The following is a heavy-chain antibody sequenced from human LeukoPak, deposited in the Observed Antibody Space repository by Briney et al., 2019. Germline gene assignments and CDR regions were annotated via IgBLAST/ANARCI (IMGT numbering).Heavy chain of an antibody. J-gene: IGHJ3*02. CDR3: ARCRGPEPHSDAFDI. D-gene: IGHD1-14*01. CDR1: GLTFSSYA. V-gene: IGHV3-30-3*01. CDR2: ISYDGSNK. Sequence: PGGSLRLSCAASGLTFSSYAMHWVRKAPGKGLEWVAVISYDGSNKYYADSVKGRFTISRDNSKNTLYLQMNSLRAEDTAVYYCARCRGPEPHSDAFDIWGQGTMVTVSS.